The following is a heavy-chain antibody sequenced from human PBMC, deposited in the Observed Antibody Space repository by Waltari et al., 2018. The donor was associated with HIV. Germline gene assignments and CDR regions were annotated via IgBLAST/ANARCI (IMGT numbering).Heavy chain of an antibody. V-gene: IGHV3-30*01. Sequence: QVHLVESGGGVVQPGRSLRLSCTASGFPFSSYAIHWVRQAPGKWLEGVALVSEDGSNKYYAASVKGRFTISRDNSKNTLYLQMNSLRAEDTSVYYCARDTGYCSFGSCSYNWLDPWGQGTLVSVSS. CDR3: ARDTGYCSFGSCSYNWLDP. J-gene: IGHJ5*02. CDR1: GFPFSSYA. D-gene: IGHD2-15*01. CDR2: VSEDGSNK.